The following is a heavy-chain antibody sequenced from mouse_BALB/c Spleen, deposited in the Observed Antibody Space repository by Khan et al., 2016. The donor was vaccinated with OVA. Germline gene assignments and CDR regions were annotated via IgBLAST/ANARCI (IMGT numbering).Heavy chain of an antibody. V-gene: IGHV5-12*02. D-gene: IGHD2-3*01. CDR3: GREGDDGGLAY. Sequence: EVELVESGGGLVQPGGSLKLSCATSGFTFSDYYMYWVRQTPEKRLEWVAYISNRGSTTYYPDTVRGRFTISRDNAKNTLYLQMSRLKSEDTAMYYCGREGDDGGLAYWGQGTLVTVSA. CDR2: ISNRGSTT. CDR1: GFTFSDYY. J-gene: IGHJ3*01.